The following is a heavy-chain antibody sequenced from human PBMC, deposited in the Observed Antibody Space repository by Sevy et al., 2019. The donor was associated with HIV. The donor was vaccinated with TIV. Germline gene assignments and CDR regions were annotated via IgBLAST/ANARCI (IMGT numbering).Heavy chain of an antibody. CDR2: LSFVCGKI. D-gene: IGHD2-8*01. CDR1: GFAFYDYS. J-gene: IGHJ4*02. CDR3: AREGCTRPHDY. V-gene: IGHV3-23*01. Sequence: GGSLRLSCAASGFAFYDYSMSWIRQAPGKGLEWVATLSFVCGKINYADPVKGRFTISRDNSKNSFYLQMDNLRVEDTALYYCAREGCTRPHDYWGQGTRVTVSS.